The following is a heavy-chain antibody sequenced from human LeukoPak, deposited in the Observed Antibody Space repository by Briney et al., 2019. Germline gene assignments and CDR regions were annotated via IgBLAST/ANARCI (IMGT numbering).Heavy chain of an antibody. J-gene: IGHJ4*02. V-gene: IGHV3-23*01. CDR3: AKGSVAAVVTFIDF. CDR2: INDNGGST. Sequence: GGSLRLSCAASGFTFTNYAMSWVRQAPGKGLEWVSDINDNGGSTFYADSVKGRFTISRDNSKNTLFLQMNSLRAEDTAVYYCAKGSVAAVVTFIDFWGQGTLVTVSS. CDR1: GFTFTNYA. D-gene: IGHD6-13*01.